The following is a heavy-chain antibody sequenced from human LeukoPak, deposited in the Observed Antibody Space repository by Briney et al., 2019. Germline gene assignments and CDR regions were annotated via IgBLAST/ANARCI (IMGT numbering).Heavy chain of an antibody. D-gene: IGHD1-26*01. CDR3: ARHSSRSGSRDY. Sequence: PSETLSLTCTVSGGSISSSSYYWGWIRQPPGKGLEWIGSIYYSGSTHYNPSLKSRVTISVDTSKNQFSLKLSSVTAADTAVYYCARHSSRSGSRDYWGQGTLVTVSS. V-gene: IGHV4-39*01. J-gene: IGHJ4*02. CDR1: GGSISSSSYY. CDR2: IYYSGST.